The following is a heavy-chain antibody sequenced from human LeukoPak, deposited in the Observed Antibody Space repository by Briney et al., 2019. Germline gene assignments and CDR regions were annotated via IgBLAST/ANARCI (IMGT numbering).Heavy chain of an antibody. V-gene: IGHV3-23*01. J-gene: IGHJ4*02. CDR3: ARGYDFWSGYSFDY. D-gene: IGHD3-3*01. Sequence: GGSLRLSCSASGFTFSNYGMSWVRQAPGKGLEWVSGIHGSSGSTYYADSVKGRSTISRDKSKNTLYLQMNSLRAEDTAVYYCARGYDFWSGYSFDYWGQGTLVTVSS. CDR1: GFTFSNYG. CDR2: IHGSSGST.